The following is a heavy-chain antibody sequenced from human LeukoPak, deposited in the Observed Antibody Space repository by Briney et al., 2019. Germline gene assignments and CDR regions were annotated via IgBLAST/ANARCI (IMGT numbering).Heavy chain of an antibody. CDR1: GFTFNNYV. CDR2: MGGGGTT. CDR3: AKAGRPQAVAGWIDY. D-gene: IGHD6-19*01. J-gene: IGHJ4*02. V-gene: IGHV3-23*01. Sequence: GGSLRLSCAASGFTFNNYVMSWVRQAPGKGLEWVSAMGGGGTTYYSDYVKGRFTISRDTSKNTLYLQMNSLRAEDTAIYYCAKAGRPQAVAGWIDYWGQGTLVTVSS.